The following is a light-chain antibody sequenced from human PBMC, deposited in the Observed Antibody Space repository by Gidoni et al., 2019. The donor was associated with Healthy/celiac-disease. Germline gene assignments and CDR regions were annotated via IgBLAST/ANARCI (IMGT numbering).Light chain of an antibody. CDR1: PSVSSY. Sequence: ILLPHSPATLSLSPDERATLSCKSSPSVSSYLAWYQQKPGQAPRLLIYAASNPATGIPARFSGSGSGTDFTLTISSLEPEDFAVYYCQQRSNWPLTFGGGTKVEIK. J-gene: IGKJ4*01. V-gene: IGKV3-11*01. CDR2: AAS. CDR3: QQRSNWPLT.